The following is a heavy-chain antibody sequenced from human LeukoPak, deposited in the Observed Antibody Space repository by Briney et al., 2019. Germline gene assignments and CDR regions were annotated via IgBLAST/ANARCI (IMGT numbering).Heavy chain of an antibody. CDR1: GGSISSSSYY. CDR3: AIGARLLYPFFDY. V-gene: IGHV4-39*01. J-gene: IGHJ4*02. Sequence: SETLSLTCTVSGGSISSSSYYWGWIRQPPGKGLEWIGSIYYSGSTYYNPSLKSRVTISVDTSKNQFSLKLSSVTAADTAVYYCAIGARLLYPFFDYWGQGTLVTVSS. CDR2: IYYSGST. D-gene: IGHD3-3*01.